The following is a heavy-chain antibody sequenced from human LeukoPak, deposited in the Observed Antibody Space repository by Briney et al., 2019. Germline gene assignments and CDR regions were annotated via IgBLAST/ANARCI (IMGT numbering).Heavy chain of an antibody. D-gene: IGHD3-16*02. CDR1: GFTFSSYS. Sequence: GGSLRLSCAASGFTFSSYSMNWVRQAPWKGLEWVSSISSSSSYIYYADSVKGRFTISRDNAKNSLYLQMNSLRAEDTAVYYCARSSDYVWGSYRYPDYWGQGTLVTVSS. CDR2: ISSSSSYI. V-gene: IGHV3-21*01. CDR3: ARSSDYVWGSYRYPDY. J-gene: IGHJ4*02.